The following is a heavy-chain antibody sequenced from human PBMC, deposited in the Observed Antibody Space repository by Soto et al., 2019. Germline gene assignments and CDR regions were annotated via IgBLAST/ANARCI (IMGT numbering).Heavy chain of an antibody. CDR3: AKGLEVVGANRWGYDS. J-gene: IGHJ5*01. Sequence: GGSLRLSCEASGFTFRNYGMHWVRQTPVKGLEWVAGIQYDGSKKYYAESVKGRFTISRDNSKNTLYLEIDRLRAEDTAVYYCAKGLEVVGANRWGYDSWGQGTLVTVSS. D-gene: IGHD1-26*01. CDR2: IQYDGSKK. CDR1: GFTFRNYG. V-gene: IGHV3-30*02.